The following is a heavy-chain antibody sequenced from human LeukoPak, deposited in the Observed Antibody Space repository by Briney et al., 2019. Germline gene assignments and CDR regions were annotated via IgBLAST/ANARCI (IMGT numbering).Heavy chain of an antibody. Sequence: SETLSLTCTVSGGSISSYYWSWIRQPPGKGLEWIGYISYSGSTNYNPSLKSRVTISVDTSKHQFSLKLRSVTAADTAVYYCARGGSGYDWFDPWGQGTLVTVSS. CDR3: ARGGSGYDWFDP. J-gene: IGHJ5*02. D-gene: IGHD5-12*01. CDR2: ISYSGST. CDR1: GGSISSYY. V-gene: IGHV4-59*01.